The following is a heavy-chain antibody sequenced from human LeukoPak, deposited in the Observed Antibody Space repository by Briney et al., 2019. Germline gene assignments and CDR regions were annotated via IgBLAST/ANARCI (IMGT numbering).Heavy chain of an antibody. CDR3: ARARNYYDSSDYYYEGDAFDI. CDR1: GYSISSGYY. D-gene: IGHD3-22*01. CDR2: IYYSGNT. V-gene: IGHV4-38-2*02. J-gene: IGHJ3*02. Sequence: PSETLSLTCTVSGYSISSGYYWGWIRQPPGKGLEWIGSIYYSGNTYYNASLKSRVTISVDTSKNQFSLKLSSVTAADTAVYFCARARNYYDSSDYYYEGDAFDIWGQGTMVTVSS.